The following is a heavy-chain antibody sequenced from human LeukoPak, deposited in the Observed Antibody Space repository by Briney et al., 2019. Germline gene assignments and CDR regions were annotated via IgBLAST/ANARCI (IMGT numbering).Heavy chain of an antibody. J-gene: IGHJ3*02. CDR1: GYTFTGYY. V-gene: IGHV1-2*02. CDR2: INPNSGGT. CDR3: ARGRGSSDAFDI. Sequence: ASVKVSCKASGYTFTGYYMHWVRQAPGQGLEWMGWINPNSGGTNYAQKFQGRVTMTSDTSISTAYMELSRLRSDDTAVYYCARGRGSSDAFDIWGQGKMVTVSS. D-gene: IGHD3-10*01.